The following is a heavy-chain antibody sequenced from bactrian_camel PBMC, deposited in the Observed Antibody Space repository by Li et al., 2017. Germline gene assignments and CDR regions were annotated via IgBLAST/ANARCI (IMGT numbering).Heavy chain of an antibody. CDR2: IEADGIRK. CDR3: AARGPYCYTTLSVRDFTY. D-gene: IGHD2*01. Sequence: VQLVESGGGLVQPGGSLRLSCSASGFSFETSLMKWARAPPGRPLEWVSTIEADGIRKLYSNDVKGRFTISRDNAQNTVYLQMNSLKPEDTAMYYCAARGPYCYTTLSVRDFTYWGQGTQVTVS. V-gene: IGHV3S40*01. CDR1: GFSFETSL. J-gene: IGHJ6*01.